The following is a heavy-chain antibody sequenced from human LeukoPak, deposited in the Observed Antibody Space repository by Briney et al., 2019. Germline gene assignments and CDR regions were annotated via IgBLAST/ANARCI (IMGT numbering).Heavy chain of an antibody. CDR3: ARAFQSLGGLSLPDY. Sequence: ASVKVSCKASGYSFTNYAMNWVRQAQGQGLEWKGWIHPSTGNPTYAQGFTGRFVFSLDTSDSTTYLQISSLKAEDTAVYFCARAFQSLGGLSLPDYWGQGTLVTVSS. CDR1: GYSFTNYA. J-gene: IGHJ4*02. D-gene: IGHD3-16*02. V-gene: IGHV7-4-1*02. CDR2: IHPSTGNP.